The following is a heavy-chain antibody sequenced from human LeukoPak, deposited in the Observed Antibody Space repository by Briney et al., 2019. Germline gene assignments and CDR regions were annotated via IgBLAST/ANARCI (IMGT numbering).Heavy chain of an antibody. V-gene: IGHV1-69*13. J-gene: IGHJ6*02. D-gene: IGHD3-3*01. CDR3: ARDRLSYDFWSGNYYYYGMDV. CDR2: IIPIFGTA. Sequence: ASVKVSCKASGGTFSSYAISWVRQAPGQGLEWMGGIIPIFGTANYAQKFQGRVTITADESTSTAYMELSSLRSEDTAVYYCARDRLSYDFWSGNYYYYGMDVWGQGTTVTVSS. CDR1: GGTFSSYA.